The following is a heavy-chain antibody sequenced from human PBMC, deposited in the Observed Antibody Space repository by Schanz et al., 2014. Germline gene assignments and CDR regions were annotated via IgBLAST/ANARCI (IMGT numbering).Heavy chain of an antibody. D-gene: IGHD3-10*01. CDR1: GFTFSSFS. V-gene: IGHV3-48*02. CDR2: ISTSATTR. Sequence: EVQLVESGGGLVQPGGSLRLSCVASGFTFSSFSMNWVRQTPEKGLEWVSYISTSATTRYYAASLRGRFTISRDDAKKSVYLQMNSLRDEDTAVYYCARGEFGRLFPTWFDPWGQGTLVTVSS. J-gene: IGHJ5*02. CDR3: ARGEFGRLFPTWFDP.